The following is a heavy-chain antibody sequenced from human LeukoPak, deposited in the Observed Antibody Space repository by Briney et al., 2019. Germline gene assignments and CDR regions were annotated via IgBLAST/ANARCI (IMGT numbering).Heavy chain of an antibody. J-gene: IGHJ6*02. V-gene: IGHV1-69*04. CDR2: IIPVLNIT. D-gene: IGHD5-18*01. Sequence: GGSLRLSCAASGGTFSSSAITWVRQAPGQGLEWMGRIIPVLNITSYAQKFQGSVTITADTSTSTVYMELSSLRSEETAVYYCAGDQGLTAPPPYGLDVWGQGTTVIVSS. CDR1: GGTFSSSA. CDR3: AGDQGLTAPPPYGLDV.